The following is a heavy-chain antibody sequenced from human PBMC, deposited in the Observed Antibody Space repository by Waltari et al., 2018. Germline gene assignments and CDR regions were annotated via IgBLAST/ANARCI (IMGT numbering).Heavy chain of an antibody. CDR3: ARDQHLAASRGFGMDV. J-gene: IGHJ6*02. D-gene: IGHD3-16*01. CDR2: VSHSGSS. V-gene: IGHV4-4*07. CDR1: DVLVTNYY. Sequence: QVQLQESGPGLLKASETLSLTCAVSDVLVTNYYWSWIRQAAGKQLEWIGRVSHSGSSNYNPSLASRVQMDVDRSKNHFSLKLNSVTAADTAIYYCARDQHLAASRGFGMDVWGRGTTVTVSS.